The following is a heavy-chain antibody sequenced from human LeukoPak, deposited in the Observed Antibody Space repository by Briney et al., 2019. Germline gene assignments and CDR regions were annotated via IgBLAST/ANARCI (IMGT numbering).Heavy chain of an antibody. J-gene: IGHJ5*02. CDR1: GYTFTGYY. D-gene: IGHD3-10*01. Sequence: GASVKVSCKASGYTFTGYYMHWVRQAPGQGLEWMGWINPNSGGTNYAQKFQGRVTMTRDTSISTAYMELSRLRSDATAVYYCARGNYYGSGRLSNWFDPWGQGTLVTVSS. CDR3: ARGNYYGSGRLSNWFDP. V-gene: IGHV1-2*02. CDR2: INPNSGGT.